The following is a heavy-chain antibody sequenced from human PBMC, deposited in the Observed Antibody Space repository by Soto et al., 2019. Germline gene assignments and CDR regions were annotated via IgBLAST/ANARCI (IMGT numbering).Heavy chain of an antibody. CDR1: RFTFSSYA. J-gene: IGHJ3*02. CDR2: ISSNGDST. CDR3: VKYYYDSSGYYGLNAFDI. V-gene: IGHV3-64D*06. Sequence: PGGSLRLSXSASRFTFSSYAMHWVRQAPGKGLEYVSSISSNGDSTYYADSVKGRFTISRDNSKNTLYLQMSSLRAEDTAVYYCVKYYYDSSGYYGLNAFDIWGQGTMVTVSS. D-gene: IGHD3-22*01.